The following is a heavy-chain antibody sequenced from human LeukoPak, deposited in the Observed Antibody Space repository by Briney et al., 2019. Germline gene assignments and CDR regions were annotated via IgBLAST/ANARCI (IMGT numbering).Heavy chain of an antibody. V-gene: IGHV4-4*02. CDR3: ARSFRGPTGPVDY. CDR1: GGSMSSSYW. CDR2: IYHSGST. D-gene: IGHD3-10*01. J-gene: IGHJ4*02. Sequence: SGTLSLTCGVSGGSMSSSYWWSWVRQPPGKGLEWIGEIYHSGSTNYNPSLKSRVTISMDKSKNQFPLNLSSVTAADTAVYYCARSFRGPTGPVDYWGQGTLVTVSS.